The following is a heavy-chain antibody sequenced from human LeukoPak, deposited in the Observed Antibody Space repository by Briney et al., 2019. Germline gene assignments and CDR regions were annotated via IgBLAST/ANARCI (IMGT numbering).Heavy chain of an antibody. CDR3: ARVPSGGSYHDPYYFDY. V-gene: IGHV3-23*05. CDR1: GFSFSTYA. Sequence: GGSLRLSCEASGFSFSTYAMSWVRQAPGKGLEWVSSINRSGGNTYSADSVKGRFTISRDNSKNTLHLQVNSLRADDTAVYYCARVPSGGSYHDPYYFDYWGQGTLVTVSS. D-gene: IGHD1-26*01. CDR2: INRSGGNT. J-gene: IGHJ4*02.